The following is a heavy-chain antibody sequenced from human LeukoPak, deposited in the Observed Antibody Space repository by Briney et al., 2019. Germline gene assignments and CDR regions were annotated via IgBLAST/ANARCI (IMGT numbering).Heavy chain of an antibody. CDR3: ARGFRRVDY. Sequence: SDTLSLICAVYGGPFSGYYWSWIRHPPGKGLEWIGEINHSGSTNYNPPLKSRVTISVDTSKNQFSLKLSSVTAADTAVYYCARGFRRVDYWGQGTLVTVSS. CDR2: INHSGST. CDR1: GGPFSGYY. J-gene: IGHJ4*02. V-gene: IGHV4-34*01.